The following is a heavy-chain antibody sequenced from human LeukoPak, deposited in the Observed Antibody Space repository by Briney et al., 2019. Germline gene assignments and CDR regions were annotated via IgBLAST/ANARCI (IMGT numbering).Heavy chain of an antibody. CDR2: IYTSGST. CDR3: ARDYDSSGYSYYYYGMDV. V-gene: IGHV4-4*07. Sequence: PSETLSLTCTVSGGSVSYYWSWIRQPAGKGLEWIGRIYTSGSTNYNPSLKSRVTMSVDTSKNQFSLKLSSVTAADTAVYYCARDYDSSGYSYYYYGMDVWGQGTTVTVSS. D-gene: IGHD3-22*01. J-gene: IGHJ6*02. CDR1: GGSVSYY.